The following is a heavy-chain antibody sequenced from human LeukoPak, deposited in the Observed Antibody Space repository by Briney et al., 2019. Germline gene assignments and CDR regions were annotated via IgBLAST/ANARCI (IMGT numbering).Heavy chain of an antibody. CDR2: IYSDGST. CDR3: ARGPSDYYVHFDY. D-gene: IGHD3-16*01. CDR1: GFIVTTTY. V-gene: IGHV3-66*01. J-gene: IGHJ4*02. Sequence: GGSLRLSCAASGFIVTTTYMTWVRQAPGKGLEWVSIIYSDGSTNYADFVKGRFTISRDNSKNTVYLQMKSLRAEDTAVYYCARGPSDYYVHFDYWGQGTLVTVSS.